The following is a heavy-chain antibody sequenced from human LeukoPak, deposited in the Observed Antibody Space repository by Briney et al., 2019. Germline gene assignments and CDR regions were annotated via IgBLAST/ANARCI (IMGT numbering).Heavy chain of an antibody. CDR1: GFTFSSYS. V-gene: IGHV3-21*04. J-gene: IGHJ4*02. D-gene: IGHD3-22*01. CDR2: ISSSSSYI. Sequence: GGSLRLSCAASGFTFSSYSMNWVRQAPGKGLEWVSSISSSSSYIYYADSVKGRFTISRDNAKNTLYLQMNSLRAEDTAVYYCAKDAYRYYDSSDYYRPYYFDYWGQGTRVTVSS. CDR3: AKDAYRYYDSSDYYRPYYFDY.